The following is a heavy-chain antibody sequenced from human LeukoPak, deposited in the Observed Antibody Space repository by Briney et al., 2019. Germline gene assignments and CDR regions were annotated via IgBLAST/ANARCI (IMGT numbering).Heavy chain of an antibody. D-gene: IGHD4-17*01. V-gene: IGHV4-59*01. CDR2: IYYRGST. J-gene: IGHJ4*02. CDR1: GGSINNYY. CDR3: ASGGDYGDLRYFDY. Sequence: SETLSLTCTVSGGSINNYYWSWIRQPPGKGLEWIGYIYYRGSTNYNPSLKSRVTFSVDTSKNQFSLKLNTVTAAATAVYYCASGGDYGDLRYFDYWGQGTLVTVSS.